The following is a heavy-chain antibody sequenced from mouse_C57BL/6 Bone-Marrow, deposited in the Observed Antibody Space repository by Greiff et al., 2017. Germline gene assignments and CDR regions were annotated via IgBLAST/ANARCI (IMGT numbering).Heavy chain of an antibody. V-gene: IGHV14-4*01. CDR2: IDPENGDT. CDR3: TTYYY. Sequence: EVKVEESGAELVRPGASVKLSCTASGFNIKDDYMHWVKQRPEQGLEWMGWIDPENGDTEYASKFQGKATITADTSSNTAYLQLSSLTSEDTAVYYCTTYYYWGQGTTLPVSA. J-gene: IGHJ2*01. CDR1: GFNIKDDY.